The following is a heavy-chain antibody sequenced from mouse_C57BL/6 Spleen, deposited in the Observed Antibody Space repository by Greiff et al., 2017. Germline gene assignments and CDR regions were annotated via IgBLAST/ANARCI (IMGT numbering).Heavy chain of an antibody. Sequence: EVQLQQSGPELVKPGASVKISCKASGYTFTDYYMNWVKQSHGKSLEWIGDINPNNGGTSYNQKFKGKATLTVDKSSSTAYMELRSLTSEDSAVXYCARGPEFAYWGQGTLVTVSA. J-gene: IGHJ3*01. CDR2: INPNNGGT. V-gene: IGHV1-26*01. CDR3: ARGPEFAY. CDR1: GYTFTDYY.